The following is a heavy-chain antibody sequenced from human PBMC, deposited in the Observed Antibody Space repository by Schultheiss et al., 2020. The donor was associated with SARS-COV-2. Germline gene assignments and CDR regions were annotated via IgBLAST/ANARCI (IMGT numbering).Heavy chain of an antibody. V-gene: IGHV3-74*01. CDR2: INSDGRTT. CDR1: GGSISSSSYY. J-gene: IGHJ6*02. D-gene: IGHD5-18*01. CDR3: ARALYSRMDV. Sequence: ETLSLTCTVSGGSISSSSYYWGWIRQPPGKGLVWVSRINSDGRTTNYADSVKGRFTISRDNSKNTLYLQMNSLRAEDTAVYYCARALYSRMDVWGQGTTVTVSS.